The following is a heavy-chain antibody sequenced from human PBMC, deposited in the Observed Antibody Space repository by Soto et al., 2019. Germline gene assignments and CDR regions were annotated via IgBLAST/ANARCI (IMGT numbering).Heavy chain of an antibody. CDR2: ISSSGST. J-gene: IGHJ4*02. Sequence: EVQLLESGGGLVQPGGSLRISCAASGFTYSNYAMSWVRPAPGKGLEWVSTISSSGSTYYADSVQGRFTISRDNSKNTLNLQMNNLRAEDTALYYCAKERLALGFDYWGQGNLVTVSS. V-gene: IGHV3-23*01. CDR3: AKERLALGFDY. D-gene: IGHD3-3*01. CDR1: GFTYSNYA.